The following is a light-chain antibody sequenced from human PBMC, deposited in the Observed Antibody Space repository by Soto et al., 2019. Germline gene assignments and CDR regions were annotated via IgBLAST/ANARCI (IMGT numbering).Light chain of an antibody. CDR1: HDITSS. J-gene: IGKJ1*01. CDR2: GAS. CDR3: QHYYSSPPT. V-gene: IGKV1-8*01. Sequence: AIRMTQFPSSFSASIGDRVTITCRASHDITSSLAWYQHIQGRAPKLLISGASNLQFGVPSRFSGSGSGTDFTLTISSLQSEDFATYYWQHYYSSPPTFGQGTRVEMK.